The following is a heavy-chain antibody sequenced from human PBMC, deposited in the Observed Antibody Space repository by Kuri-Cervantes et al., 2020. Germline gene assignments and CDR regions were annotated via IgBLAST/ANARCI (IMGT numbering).Heavy chain of an antibody. J-gene: IGHJ4*02. CDR2: ISSGGATI. D-gene: IGHD5-12*01. CDR1: GFTFSDYY. Sequence: GGSLRLSCAASGFTFSDYYMSWIRQAPGKGLEWVSYISSGGATIYYADSVKGRFTISRDNAKNFLFLQMNSLRAEDTAVYYCARVATITDYWGQGTPVTVSS. V-gene: IGHV3-11*01. CDR3: ARVATITDY.